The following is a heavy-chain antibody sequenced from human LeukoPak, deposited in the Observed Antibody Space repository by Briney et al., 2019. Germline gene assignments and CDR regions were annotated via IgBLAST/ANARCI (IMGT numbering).Heavy chain of an antibody. CDR3: AKGRRLSILVAFDI. D-gene: IGHD2/OR15-2a*01. J-gene: IGHJ3*02. V-gene: IGHV3-23*01. CDR2: ISGSGGST. CDR1: GFTFSSYS. Sequence: GGSLRLSCAASGFTFSSYSMNWVRQAPGKGLEWVSAISGSGGSTYYADSVKGRFTISRDNSKNTLYLQMNSLRAEDTAVYYCAKGRRLSILVAFDIWGQGTMVTVSS.